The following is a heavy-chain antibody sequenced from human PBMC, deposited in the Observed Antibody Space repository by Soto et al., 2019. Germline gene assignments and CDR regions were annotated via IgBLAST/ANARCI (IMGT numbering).Heavy chain of an antibody. CDR1: GFSLSTSGVG. CDR3: AHIDYYGSESPFDY. V-gene: IGHV2-5*02. D-gene: IGHD3-10*01. CDR2: IYWDDDK. Sequence: QITLKESGPTLVKPTQTLTLTCTFSGFSLSTSGVGVGWIRQPPGKALEWLALIYWDDDKRYSPSLKSRLTITKHTSKTHVVPTMTTMNPVDTATYYCAHIDYYGSESPFDYWGQGTLVTVSS. J-gene: IGHJ4*02.